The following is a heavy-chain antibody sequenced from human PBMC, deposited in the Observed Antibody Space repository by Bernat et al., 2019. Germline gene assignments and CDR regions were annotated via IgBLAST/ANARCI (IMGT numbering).Heavy chain of an antibody. J-gene: IGHJ6*03. Sequence: QVQLVQSGAEVKKPGSSVKVSCKASGGTFSSYAISWVRQAPGQGLEWMGGIIPIFGTANYAQKFQGRVTITADESTSTAYMELSSLRSEDTAVYYCARGDIVATMPTYYYYYYMDVWGKGTTVTVSS. CDR1: GGTFSSYA. CDR3: ARGDIVATMPTYYYYYYMDV. D-gene: IGHD5-12*01. V-gene: IGHV1-69*01. CDR2: IIPIFGTA.